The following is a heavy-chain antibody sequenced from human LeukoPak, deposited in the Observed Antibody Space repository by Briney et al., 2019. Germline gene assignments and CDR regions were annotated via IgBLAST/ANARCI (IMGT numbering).Heavy chain of an antibody. CDR2: IYYSGST. Sequence: KTSETLSLTCTVSGGSISSYDWSWIRQPPGKGLEWIGYIYYSGSTNYNPSLKSRVTISVYTSKNKFSLKLSYVTAADTAVYYCASQGLQGYSYGSDYFDYWGQGTLVTVSS. CDR1: GGSISSYD. D-gene: IGHD5-18*01. CDR3: ASQGLQGYSYGSDYFDY. J-gene: IGHJ4*02. V-gene: IGHV4-59*08.